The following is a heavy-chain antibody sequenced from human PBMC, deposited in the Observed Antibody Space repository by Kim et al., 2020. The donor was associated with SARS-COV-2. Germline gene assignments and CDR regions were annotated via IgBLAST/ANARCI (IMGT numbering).Heavy chain of an antibody. Sequence: SETLSLTCTVSGGSISSGGYYWSWIRQHPGKGLEWIGYIYYSGSTYYNPSLKSRVTISVDTSKNQFSLKLSSVTAADTAVYYCARDSSCGGDCQYFDYWGQGTLVTVSS. CDR3: ARDSSCGGDCQYFDY. D-gene: IGHD2-21*01. CDR1: GGSISSGGYY. V-gene: IGHV4-31*03. J-gene: IGHJ4*02. CDR2: IYYSGST.